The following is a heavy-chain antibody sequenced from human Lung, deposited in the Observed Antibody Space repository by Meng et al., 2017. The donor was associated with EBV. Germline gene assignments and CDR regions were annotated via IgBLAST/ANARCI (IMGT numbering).Heavy chain of an antibody. V-gene: IGHV4-4*03. CDR3: ARVTLWFGELEY. CDR1: GGPISSSNW. D-gene: IGHD3-10*01. CDR2: IYHSGST. J-gene: IGHJ4*02. Sequence: QVEVQASGPGLVKLLGTLSRTCAVSGGPISSSNWWSWVRQPPGKGLEWIGEIYHSGSTNYNPSLKSRVTISVDKSKNQFSLKLSSVTAADTAVYYCARVTLWFGELEYWGQGTLVTVSS.